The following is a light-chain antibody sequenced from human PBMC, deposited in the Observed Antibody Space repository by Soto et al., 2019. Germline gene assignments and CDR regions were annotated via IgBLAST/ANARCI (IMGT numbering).Light chain of an antibody. J-gene: IGKJ4*01. CDR3: QQYGSAPFT. CDR2: AAS. Sequence: VLTPSPGTLSLSPGERATLSCRASQTVTTSQLTWFQQKPGQAPRLRIYAASIRAAGIPDRFSGSGSGTDFTRTISRLETEDFAVYYCQQYGSAPFTFGGGTKVEIK. V-gene: IGKV3-20*01. CDR1: QTVTTSQ.